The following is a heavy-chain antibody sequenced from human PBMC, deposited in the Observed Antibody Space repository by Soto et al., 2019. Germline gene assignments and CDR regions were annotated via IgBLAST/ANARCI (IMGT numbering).Heavy chain of an antibody. D-gene: IGHD5-18*01. V-gene: IGHV4-34*01. CDR1: GWSFSGYY. Sequence: XETLSLTCAVDGWSFSGYYWSWIRQPPGKGLEWIGEINHSGSTNYNPSLKSRVTISVDTSKNQFSLKLSSVTAADTAVYYCARARSGYSYGYRLDHWGQGTLVTVSS. CDR3: ARARSGYSYGYRLDH. J-gene: IGHJ5*02. CDR2: INHSGST.